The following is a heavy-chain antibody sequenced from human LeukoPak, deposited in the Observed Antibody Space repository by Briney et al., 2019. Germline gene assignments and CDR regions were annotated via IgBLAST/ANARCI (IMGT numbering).Heavy chain of an antibody. Sequence: GGSLRLSCAASGFTFSSYGMHWVRQAPGKGLEWVSAISGSGGSTYYADSVKGRFTISRDNSKNTLYLQMNSLRAEDTAVYYCARLQTVTTSYWGQGTLVTVSS. D-gene: IGHD4-11*01. CDR1: GFTFSSYG. V-gene: IGHV3-23*01. CDR2: ISGSGGST. CDR3: ARLQTVTTSY. J-gene: IGHJ4*02.